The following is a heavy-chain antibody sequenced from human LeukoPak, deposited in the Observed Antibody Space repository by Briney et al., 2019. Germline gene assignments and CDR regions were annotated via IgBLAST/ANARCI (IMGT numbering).Heavy chain of an antibody. Sequence: GASVKVSCKASGYAFTGYNMHWVRQAPGQGLEWMGWINPNSGGTNYAQKFQGRVTMTRDTSISTAYMELSSLRSDDTAVYYCARVGGYYGSGLYGMEVWGQGTTVTVSS. V-gene: IGHV1-2*02. J-gene: IGHJ6*02. CDR1: GYAFTGYN. CDR3: ARVGGYYGSGLYGMEV. CDR2: INPNSGGT. D-gene: IGHD3-10*01.